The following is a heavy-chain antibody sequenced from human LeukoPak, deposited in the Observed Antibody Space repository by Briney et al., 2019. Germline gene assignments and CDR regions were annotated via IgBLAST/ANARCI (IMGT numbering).Heavy chain of an antibody. Sequence: ASVKVSCKASGYTLTRYFIHWVRQAPGQGLEWMGWINTNTGNPTYAQGFTGRFVFSLDTSVSTAYLQISSLKAEDTAVYYCARTATAMDYWGQGTLVTVSS. CDR2: INTNTGNP. J-gene: IGHJ4*02. CDR1: GYTLTRYF. D-gene: IGHD2-2*01. CDR3: ARTATAMDY. V-gene: IGHV7-4-1*02.